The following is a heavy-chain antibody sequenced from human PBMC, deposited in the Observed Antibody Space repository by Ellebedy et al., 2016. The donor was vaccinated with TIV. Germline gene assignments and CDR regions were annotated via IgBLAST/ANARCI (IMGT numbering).Heavy chain of an antibody. CDR2: IYHSGSI. Sequence: SETLSLTCTVSGGSISRYYWSWVRQPPGKALEWIGFIYHSGSITYNPSLKSRVTISVDTSKNQVSLILSSVTAADTAVYYCASTFDYWGQGALVTVSS. CDR3: ASTFDY. CDR1: GGSISRYY. V-gene: IGHV4-59*08. J-gene: IGHJ4*02.